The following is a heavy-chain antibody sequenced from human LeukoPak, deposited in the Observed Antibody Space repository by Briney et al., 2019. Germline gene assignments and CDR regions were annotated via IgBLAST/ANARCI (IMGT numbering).Heavy chain of an antibody. CDR1: GFTFSDYY. D-gene: IGHD3-10*01. J-gene: IGHJ5*02. V-gene: IGHV3-66*01. CDR3: ARDLEGVIFS. Sequence: GGSLRLSCAASGFTFSDYYMSWVRQAPGKGLEWVSVIYSGGSTYYADSVKGRFTISRDNSKNTLHLQMNSLRAEDTAVYYCARDLEGVIFSWGQGTLVTVSS. CDR2: IYSGGST.